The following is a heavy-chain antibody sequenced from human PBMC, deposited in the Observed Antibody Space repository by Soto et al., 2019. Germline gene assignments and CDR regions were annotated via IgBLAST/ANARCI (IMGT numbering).Heavy chain of an antibody. CDR3: ANIQNPYDSSGYYFPY. J-gene: IGHJ4*02. D-gene: IGHD3-22*01. CDR1: GYRFTSYW. V-gene: IGHV5-51*01. CDR2: IYPSDSDT. Sequence: EVQLVQSGAEVKKPGESLKISCKGSGYRFTSYWIGWVRQMPGKGLEWMGIIYPSDSDTRYSPSFQGQVTISADKSISTAYLQWSSLKASDTAMYYCANIQNPYDSSGYYFPYWGQGTLVTVSS.